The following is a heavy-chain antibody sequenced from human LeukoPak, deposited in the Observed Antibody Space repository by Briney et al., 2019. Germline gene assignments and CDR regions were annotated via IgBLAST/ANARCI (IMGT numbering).Heavy chain of an antibody. J-gene: IGHJ4*01. CDR3: ARGDARGYSYGHFHFDH. CDR2: FYTSGST. CDR1: GGSFSGYY. D-gene: IGHD5-18*01. V-gene: IGHV4-59*10. Sequence: SETLSLTCAVYGGSFSGYYWSWIRQPAGKGLEWIGRFYTSGSTNYNPSLKSRVTISVDTSKNQFSLKLNSVTAADTAVYYCARGDARGYSYGHFHFDHWGHGTLVTVSS.